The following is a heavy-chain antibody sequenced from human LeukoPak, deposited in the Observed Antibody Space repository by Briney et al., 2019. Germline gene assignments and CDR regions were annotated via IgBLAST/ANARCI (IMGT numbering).Heavy chain of an antibody. D-gene: IGHD2-2*01. J-gene: IGHJ6*02. CDR1: GFTFSSYA. CDR2: IKQDGSEK. Sequence: PGGSLRLSCAASGFTFSSYAMSWVRQAPGEGLEWVANIKQDGSEKYYVDSVKGRFTISRDNAKNSVYLEMNSLRAEDTAVYYCARSSSTSFRFYYYYYGMDVWGQGTTVTVSS. V-gene: IGHV3-7*01. CDR3: ARSSSTSFRFYYYYYGMDV.